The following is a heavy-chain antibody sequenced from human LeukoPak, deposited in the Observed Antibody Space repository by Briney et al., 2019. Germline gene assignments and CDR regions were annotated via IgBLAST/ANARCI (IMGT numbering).Heavy chain of an antibody. CDR2: ISGSGGST. D-gene: IGHD3-3*01. Sequence: GGSLRLSCAASGFTFSSYTMNWVRQAPGKGLEWVSAISGSGGSTYYADSVKGRFTISRDNSKNTLYLQMNSLRAEDTAVYYCAKDREIITIFGVVIRDYYYGMDVWGQGTTVTVSS. V-gene: IGHV3-23*01. CDR3: AKDREIITIFGVVIRDYYYGMDV. J-gene: IGHJ6*02. CDR1: GFTFSSYT.